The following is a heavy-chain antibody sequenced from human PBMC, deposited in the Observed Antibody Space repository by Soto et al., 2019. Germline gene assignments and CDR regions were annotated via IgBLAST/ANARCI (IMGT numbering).Heavy chain of an antibody. CDR3: ASTLDV. CDR2: ISYDGSNK. V-gene: IGHV3-30-3*01. CDR1: GFTFSSYA. J-gene: IGHJ6*02. Sequence: VQLVESGGGMVQPGRSLRLSCAASGFTFSSYAMHWVRQAPGKGQEWVAVISYDGSNKYYADSVKGRFTISRDNSKNTLYLQMNSLRADDTAVYYCASTLDVWGQGTTVTVSS.